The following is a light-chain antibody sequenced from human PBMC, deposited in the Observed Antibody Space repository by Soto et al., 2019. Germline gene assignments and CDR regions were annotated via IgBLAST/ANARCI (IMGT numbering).Light chain of an antibody. Sequence: QSVLTQPPSASGTPGQRVTISCSGSDSNIGSNTVNWYQQVPGTAPKLLIYSNSQRPSGVPDRFSGSKSGTSASLAISGFQSEDEADYYCAAWDDSLNGRAVFGGGTKLTVL. CDR2: SNS. CDR3: AAWDDSLNGRAV. J-gene: IGLJ3*02. CDR1: DSNIGSNT. V-gene: IGLV1-44*01.